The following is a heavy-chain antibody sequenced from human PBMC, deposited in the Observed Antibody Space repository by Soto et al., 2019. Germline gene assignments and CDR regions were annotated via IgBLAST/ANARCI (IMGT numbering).Heavy chain of an antibody. CDR2: ISAYNGNT. D-gene: IGHD1-26*01. J-gene: IGHJ4*02. V-gene: IGHV1-18*01. Sequence: QVQLVQSGAEVKKPGASVKVSCKASGYTFTSYGISWVRQAPGQGLEWMGWISAYNGNTNYAQKLKGRGSMTTNSSTSTAYMELRSLRSVDTAVYYCARVVGATAPLGYWGQGALVTVSS. CDR3: ARVVGATAPLGY. CDR1: GYTFTSYG.